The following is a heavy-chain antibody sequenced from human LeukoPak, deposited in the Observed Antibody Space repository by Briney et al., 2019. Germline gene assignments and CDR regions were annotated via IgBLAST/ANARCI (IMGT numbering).Heavy chain of an antibody. CDR1: GFTFNTYT. V-gene: IGHV3-48*01. CDR2: ISGSSGII. J-gene: IGHJ4*02. CDR3: ARGQNVPA. D-gene: IGHD1-1*01. Sequence: GGSLRLSCAASGFTFNTYTMNWVRQAPGKGLEWVSYISGSSGIIDYADPVKGRFTISRDNSKNTLYLQMNSLRAEDTAVYYCARGQNVPAWGQGTLVTVSS.